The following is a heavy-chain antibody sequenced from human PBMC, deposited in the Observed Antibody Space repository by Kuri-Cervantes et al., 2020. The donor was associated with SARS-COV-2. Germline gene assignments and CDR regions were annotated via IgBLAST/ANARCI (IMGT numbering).Heavy chain of an antibody. CDR1: GFALRTYG. CDR2: VRTDDTT. J-gene: IGHJ5*01. Sequence: GESLKISCGASGFALRTYGMNWVRQAPGKGLEWVSSVRTDDTTQYADSVKGRFTTARDTSENTVFLQMNSLRAEDTAVYYCARSFPANSWWFDSWGPGTLVTVSS. CDR3: ARSFPANSWWFDS. D-gene: IGHD2-21*01. V-gene: IGHV3-23*01.